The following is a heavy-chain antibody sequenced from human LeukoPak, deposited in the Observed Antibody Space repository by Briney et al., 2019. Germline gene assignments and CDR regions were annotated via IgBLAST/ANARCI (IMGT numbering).Heavy chain of an antibody. CDR3: ARDRHDSSGYSSLYYYYYYMDV. J-gene: IGHJ6*03. V-gene: IGHV4-39*02. D-gene: IGHD3-22*01. CDR2: IYYSGST. Sequence: PSETLSLTCTVSGGSISSSSYYWGWIRQPPGKGLEWIGSIYYSGSTYYNPSLKSRVTISVDTSKNQFSLKLSSVTAADTAVYYCARDRHDSSGYSSLYYYYYYMDVWGKGTTVTVSS. CDR1: GGSISSSSYY.